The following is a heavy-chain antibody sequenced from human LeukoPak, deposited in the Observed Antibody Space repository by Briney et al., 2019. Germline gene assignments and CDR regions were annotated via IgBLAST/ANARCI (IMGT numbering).Heavy chain of an antibody. CDR3: ARGGGLDV. J-gene: IGHJ6*02. Sequence: GGSLRLSCAASGFTFSSYWMNWACQAPGKGLEWVASINHNGNVNYYVDSVKGRFTISRDNAKNSLYLQMSNLRAEDTAAYFCARGGGLDVWGQGATVTVSS. D-gene: IGHD3-16*01. CDR1: GFTFSSYW. CDR2: INHNGNVN. V-gene: IGHV3-7*03.